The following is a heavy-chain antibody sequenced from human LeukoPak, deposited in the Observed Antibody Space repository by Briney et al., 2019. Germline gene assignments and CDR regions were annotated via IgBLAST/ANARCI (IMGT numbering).Heavy chain of an antibody. V-gene: IGHV3-23*01. J-gene: IGHJ4*02. Sequence: PGGSLRLSYAASGFTVSNYHINWVRQAPGWGLEWVAAIIHTGVETYYADSVKGRFTISRDNSKNTLYLQMNSLRAEDTAVYYCAKDYPGIVATIKGEPSFDYWGQGTLVTVSS. CDR2: IIHTGVET. CDR3: AKDYPGIVATIKGEPSFDY. D-gene: IGHD5-12*01. CDR1: GFTVSNYH.